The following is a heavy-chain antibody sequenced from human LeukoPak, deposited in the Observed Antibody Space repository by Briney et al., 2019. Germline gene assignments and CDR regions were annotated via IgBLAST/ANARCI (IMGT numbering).Heavy chain of an antibody. D-gene: IGHD6-13*01. CDR1: GFTFSSYA. V-gene: IGHV3-64D*06. J-gene: IGHJ4*02. CDR2: ISSNGGST. CDR3: VKRSGYSSSWIFDY. Sequence: PGGSLRLSCSASGFTFSSYAMHWVRQAPGKGLEYVSAISSNGGSTYYADSVKGRFTISRDNSKNTLYLQMSSLRAEDTAVYYYVKRSGYSSSWIFDYWGQGTLVTVSS.